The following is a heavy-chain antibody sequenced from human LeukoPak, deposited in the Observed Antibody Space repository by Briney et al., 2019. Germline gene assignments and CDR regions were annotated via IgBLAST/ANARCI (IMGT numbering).Heavy chain of an antibody. V-gene: IGHV3-53*01. CDR2: IYSGGST. CDR3: AKRGIVVVPAAILFQYFQH. D-gene: IGHD2-2*02. Sequence: GGSLRLSCAASGFTVSSNYMSWVRQAPGKGLEWVSVIYSGGSTYYADSVKGRFTISRDNSKNTLYLQMNSLRAEDTAVYYCAKRGIVVVPAAILFQYFQHWGQGTLVTVSS. CDR1: GFTVSSNY. J-gene: IGHJ1*01.